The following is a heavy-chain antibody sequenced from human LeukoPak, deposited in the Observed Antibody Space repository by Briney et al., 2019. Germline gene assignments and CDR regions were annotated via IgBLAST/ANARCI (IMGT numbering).Heavy chain of an antibody. J-gene: IGHJ6*02. D-gene: IGHD2-21*02. CDR3: ARAVVVTATTNYYYYGMDV. CDR1: GGTFSSYA. Sequence: ASVKVSCKDSGGTFSSYAINWVRQAPGQGLEWMGGIIPIFGTANYAQKFQGRGTITADESTSTAYMELSSLRSEDTAVYYCARAVVVTATTNYYYYGMDVWGQGTTVTVSS. V-gene: IGHV1-69*13. CDR2: IIPIFGTA.